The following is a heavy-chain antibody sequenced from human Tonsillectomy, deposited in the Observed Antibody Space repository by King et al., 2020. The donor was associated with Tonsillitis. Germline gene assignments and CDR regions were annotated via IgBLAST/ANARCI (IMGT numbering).Heavy chain of an antibody. CDR2: INPSGGIT. J-gene: IGHJ5*02. V-gene: IGHV1-46*03. Sequence: QLVQSGAEVKKPGASVKVSCKASGYTFTSYYMHWVRQAPGQGLEWMGIINPSGGITSYAQKFQGRVTMTRDTSTSTVYMELSSLRPEDTAVYYCARDRKARDYVWGSYRYNWFDPWGQGTLVTVSS. CDR3: ARDRKARDYVWGSYRYNWFDP. D-gene: IGHD3-16*02. CDR1: GYTFTSYY.